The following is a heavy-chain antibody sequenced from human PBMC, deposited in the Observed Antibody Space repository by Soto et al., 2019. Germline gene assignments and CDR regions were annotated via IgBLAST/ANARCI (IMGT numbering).Heavy chain of an antibody. CDR1: GGSISSYY. Sequence: PSETLSLTCTVSGGSISSYYWSWIRQPPGKGLEWIGYIYYSGSTNYNPSLKSRVTISVDTSKNQFSLKLSSVTAADTAVYYCARSLFWSGYYTPDIWFDPRGQGTLVTVSS. CDR3: ARSLFWSGYYTPDIWFDP. J-gene: IGHJ5*02. CDR2: IYYSGST. D-gene: IGHD3-3*01. V-gene: IGHV4-59*01.